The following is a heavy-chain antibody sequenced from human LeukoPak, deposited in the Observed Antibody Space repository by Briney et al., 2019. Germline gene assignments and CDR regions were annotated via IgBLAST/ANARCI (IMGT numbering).Heavy chain of an antibody. CDR3: ATAVARDAFDI. Sequence: GGSLRLSCAASGFTVSSNYMSWVRQAPGKGLEWVSVIYSGGSTYYADSVKGRFTISRDNSKNTLYLQMNSLRAEDTAVYYCATAVARDAFDIWGQGTMVTVSS. J-gene: IGHJ3*02. CDR2: IYSGGST. V-gene: IGHV3-53*01. CDR1: GFTVSSNY. D-gene: IGHD2-15*01.